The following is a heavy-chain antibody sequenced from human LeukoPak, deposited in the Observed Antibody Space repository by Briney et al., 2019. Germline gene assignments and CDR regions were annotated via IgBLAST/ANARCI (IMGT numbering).Heavy chain of an antibody. CDR3: ARDRRSSGWYVFYMDV. CDR2: IYYSGST. J-gene: IGHJ6*03. V-gene: IGHV4-59*01. Sequence: PSETLSLTCTVSGGSISSYYWSWIRLPPGKGLEWIGYIYYSGSTNYNPSLKSRVTISVDTSKNQFSLKLSSVTAADTAVYYCARDRRSSGWYVFYMDVWGKGTTVTVSS. D-gene: IGHD6-19*01. CDR1: GGSISSYY.